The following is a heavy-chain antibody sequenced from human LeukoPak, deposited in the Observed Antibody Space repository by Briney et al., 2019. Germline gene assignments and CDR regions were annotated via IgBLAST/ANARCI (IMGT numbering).Heavy chain of an antibody. CDR3: ARVGHCSSTACFIDY. CDR1: GFSFSHYW. V-gene: IGHV3-74*01. Sequence: GGSLRLSCAASGFSFSHYWMHWVRQAPGKGLVWVSRIESDGGRTDYADSLKGRFTISRDNAKNTLYLEMNSLRAEDTAVYYCARVGHCSSTACFIDYWGQGTLVTVSS. D-gene: IGHD2-2*01. CDR2: IESDGGRT. J-gene: IGHJ4*02.